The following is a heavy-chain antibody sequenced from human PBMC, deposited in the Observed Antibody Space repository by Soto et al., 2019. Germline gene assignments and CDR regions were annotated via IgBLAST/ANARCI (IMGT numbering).Heavy chain of an antibody. V-gene: IGHV3-30-3*01. D-gene: IGHD6-19*01. Sequence: QMQLVESGGGVVQPGTSLRLSCAASGFTFTTYAMHWVRHPPGKGLEWVAIISHDGSNKYYADSVKGRFTISRDNSKNTLELQVNSLKADDTAVYYCARDPTGVGYSSGLTWLDPWGQGTLVTVSS. CDR3: ARDPTGVGYSSGLTWLDP. CDR2: ISHDGSNK. CDR1: GFTFTTYA. J-gene: IGHJ5*02.